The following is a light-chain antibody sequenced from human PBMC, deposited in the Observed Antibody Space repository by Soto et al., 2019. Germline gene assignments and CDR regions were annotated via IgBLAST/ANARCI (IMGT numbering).Light chain of an antibody. Sequence: DIQMTQSPSPLSASVGDRVDITCRTSQSVSSYLNWYQAKPGKAPKLLIYEASSLESGVPSRFSGSGSGTDFTLTISSLQPEDSATYYCQQSYSTPPFTFGPGTRLDI. V-gene: IGKV1-39*01. CDR3: QQSYSTPPFT. CDR2: EAS. CDR1: QSVSSY. J-gene: IGKJ3*01.